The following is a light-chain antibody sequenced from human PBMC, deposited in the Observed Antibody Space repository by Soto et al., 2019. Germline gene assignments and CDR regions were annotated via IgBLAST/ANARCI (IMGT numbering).Light chain of an antibody. Sequence: DIQMTQSPSTLSGSVGDRVTITCRASQSISSWLAWYQQKPGKAPKLLIYDASSLESGVPSRFSGSGSGTEFTLTINSLQPDDFATYYCRQYNSYSWTFGQGTKVDIK. CDR2: DAS. J-gene: IGKJ1*01. CDR1: QSISSW. V-gene: IGKV1-5*01. CDR3: RQYNSYSWT.